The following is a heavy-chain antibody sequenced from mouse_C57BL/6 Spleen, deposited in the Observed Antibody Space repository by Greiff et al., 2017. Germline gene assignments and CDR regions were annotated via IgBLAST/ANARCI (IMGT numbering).Heavy chain of an antibody. V-gene: IGHV1-62-2*01. CDR3: ARHEEGIYYGNWDYAMDY. D-gene: IGHD2-1*01. Sequence: LEESGAELVKPGASVKLSCKASGYTFTEYTIPWVKQRSGQGLEWIGWFYPGSGSIKYNEKFKDKATLTADKSSSTVYMELSRLTSEDSAVYFCARHEEGIYYGNWDYAMDYWGQGTSVTVSS. CDR2: FYPGSGSI. J-gene: IGHJ4*01. CDR1: GYTFTEYT.